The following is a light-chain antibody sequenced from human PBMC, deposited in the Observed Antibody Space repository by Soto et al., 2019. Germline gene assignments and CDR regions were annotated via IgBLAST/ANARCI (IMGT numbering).Light chain of an antibody. CDR2: AAS. V-gene: IGKV1-39*01. CDR3: QQYYSYPWT. J-gene: IGKJ1*01. CDR1: QSISTY. Sequence: DIQMTQSPSSLSASIGDRVTITCRASQSISTYLNWYQQKPGKAPKLLISAASTLQSGVPSRFSGSGSGTEFTLTISSLQPEDFATYYCQQYYSYPWTFGQGTKVDNK.